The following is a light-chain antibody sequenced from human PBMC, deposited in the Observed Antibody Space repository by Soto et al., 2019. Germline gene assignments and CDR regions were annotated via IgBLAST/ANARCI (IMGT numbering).Light chain of an antibody. V-gene: IGKV1-5*01. CDR3: QQYKSYPIT. CDR1: QSINNW. CDR2: DAS. Sequence: DIQMTQSPSTPSASVGDRLTITCRASQSINNWLAWYQQKPGKAPKLLIYDASSLEGGVPSRFSGSGSGTEFTLIISSLQPEDFATYYCQQYKSYPITFGGGTKVEIE. J-gene: IGKJ4*01.